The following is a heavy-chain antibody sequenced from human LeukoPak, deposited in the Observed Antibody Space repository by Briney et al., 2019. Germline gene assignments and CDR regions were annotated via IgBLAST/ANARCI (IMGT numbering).Heavy chain of an antibody. CDR1: GYTITDYY. CDR2: INSNSGGT. Sequence: ASVRVSCKPSGYTITDYYIHWMRQAPGQGLEWMGWINSNSGGTSYAQKFQGRVTLTRDTPTRTAFMELNRLTSDDTAVYYCARTSIAARRADFDYWGQGAVVTVSS. D-gene: IGHD6-6*01. J-gene: IGHJ4*02. V-gene: IGHV1-2*02. CDR3: ARTSIAARRADFDY.